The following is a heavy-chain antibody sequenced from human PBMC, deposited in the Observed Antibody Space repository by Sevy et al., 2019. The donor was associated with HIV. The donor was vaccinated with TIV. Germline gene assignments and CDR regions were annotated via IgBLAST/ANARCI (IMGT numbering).Heavy chain of an antibody. J-gene: IGHJ3*01. V-gene: IGHV1-2*06. Sequence: ASVKVSCKTSGYTFNDYYIHWVRQAPGQGLEWMGRINPHSGVTKYAQKFQGRVTMTRDTSITTAYMDLSRLKSDDTAVYYCAREMDNGNSHDAIGFWGQGTMVTVSS. CDR1: GYTFNDYY. CDR3: AREMDNGNSHDAIGF. CDR2: INPHSGVT. D-gene: IGHD1-7*01.